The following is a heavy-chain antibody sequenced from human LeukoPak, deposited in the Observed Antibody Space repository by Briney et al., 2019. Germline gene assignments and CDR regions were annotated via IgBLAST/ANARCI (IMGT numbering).Heavy chain of an antibody. J-gene: IGHJ4*02. CDR3: GRWGYFDSGNYFVVDY. V-gene: IGHV4-59*01. CDR1: GDSIRSYY. CDR2: IHNNGDR. D-gene: IGHD3-3*01. Sequence: PSETLSLTCIVSGDSIRSYYWNWIRQAPGKALEWIGHIHNNGDRAYHFSLKSRVTISMNTSKNQFSPKLSSVTAADTAVYYCGRWGYFDSGNYFVVDYWGQGTVVTVSS.